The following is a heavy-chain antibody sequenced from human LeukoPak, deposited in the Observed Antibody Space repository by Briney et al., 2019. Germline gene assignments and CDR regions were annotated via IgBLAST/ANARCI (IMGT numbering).Heavy chain of an antibody. CDR1: GGTFSSYA. J-gene: IGHJ4*02. CDR2: IIPVFGTA. CDR3: ARAVSYVGASYYFDY. D-gene: IGHD1-26*01. Sequence: SVKVSCKASGGTFSSYAISWVRQAPGQGLEWMGGIIPVFGTANYAQKFQGRVTITADESTSTAYMELSSLRSEDTAVYYCARAVSYVGASYYFDYWGQGTLVTVSS. V-gene: IGHV1-69*13.